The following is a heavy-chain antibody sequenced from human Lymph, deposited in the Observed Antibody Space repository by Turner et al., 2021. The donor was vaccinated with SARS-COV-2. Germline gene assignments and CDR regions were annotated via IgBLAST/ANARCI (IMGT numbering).Heavy chain of an antibody. V-gene: IGHV3-33*01. J-gene: IGHJ6*02. D-gene: IGHD2-15*01. Sequence: GSVAQRGRVQIPAGAASGFTFSSHGMHWVRQAPGKGLEWVAVIWYDGSHKYYAGSVSGRFTFSSDNFENVLYPQVTSVRAEDTAVYYCASVGDALAGGMDVWGQGTTVTVSS. CDR1: GFTFSSHG. CDR3: ASVGDALAGGMDV. CDR2: IWYDGSHK.